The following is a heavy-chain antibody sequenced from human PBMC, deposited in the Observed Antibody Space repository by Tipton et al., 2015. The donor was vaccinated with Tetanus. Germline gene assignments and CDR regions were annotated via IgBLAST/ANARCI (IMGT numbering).Heavy chain of an antibody. Sequence: TLSLTCTVSGGSIRSNYWSWIRQPPGKGLEWIGYIYYSGSTNYNPSLKSRVTISVDTSKNQFSLKLSSVTAADTAVYYCASGWGGGRSIRNWGQGTLVTVSS. D-gene: IGHD2-15*01. J-gene: IGHJ4*02. V-gene: IGHV4-59*01. CDR1: GGSIRSNY. CDR2: IYYSGST. CDR3: ASGWGGGRSIRN.